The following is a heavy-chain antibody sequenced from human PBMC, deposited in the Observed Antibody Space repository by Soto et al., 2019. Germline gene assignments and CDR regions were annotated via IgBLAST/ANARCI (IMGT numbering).Heavy chain of an antibody. CDR2: IYYTGRT. D-gene: IGHD1-1*01. Sequence: QVQLQESGTGLVKPSQTLSLTCTVSGGSLKSGGYYLSWVRQHPGRRLEWIGYIYYTGRTYYNPSLEFRLAISVDTSNNQCSLRLSSVTAADTAVYYSARGMTRNHNCCDLWGHATLVTSSS. CDR1: GGSLKSGGYY. J-gene: IGHJ5*02. CDR3: ARGMTRNHNCCDL. V-gene: IGHV4-31*02.